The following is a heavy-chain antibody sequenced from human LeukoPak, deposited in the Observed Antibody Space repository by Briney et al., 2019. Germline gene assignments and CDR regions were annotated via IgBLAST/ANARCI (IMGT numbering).Heavy chain of an antibody. J-gene: IGHJ4*02. Sequence: PGGSLRLSCAASGFTFSSYGMHWVRQAPGKGLEWVAVIWYDGSNKYYADSVKGRFTISRDNSKNTLYLQMNSLRAEDTAVYYCAREPLRQWLVKGHYYFDYWGQGTLVTVSS. CDR2: IWYDGSNK. V-gene: IGHV3-33*01. D-gene: IGHD6-19*01. CDR1: GFTFSSYG. CDR3: AREPLRQWLVKGHYYFDY.